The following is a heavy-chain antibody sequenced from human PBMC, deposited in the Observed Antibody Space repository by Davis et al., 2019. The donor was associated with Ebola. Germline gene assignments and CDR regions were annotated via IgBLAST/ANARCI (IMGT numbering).Heavy chain of an antibody. J-gene: IGHJ6*03. Sequence: ETLSLTCTVSGGSFSGYYWSWVRQAPGKGLEWVSAISGSGGSTYYADSVKGRFTISRDNSKNTLYLQMNSLRAEDTAVYYCAKDSVVRGLHYYYYMDVWGKGTTVTVSS. CDR2: ISGSGGST. CDR3: AKDSVVRGLHYYYYMDV. CDR1: GGSFSGYY. V-gene: IGHV3-23*01. D-gene: IGHD3-10*01.